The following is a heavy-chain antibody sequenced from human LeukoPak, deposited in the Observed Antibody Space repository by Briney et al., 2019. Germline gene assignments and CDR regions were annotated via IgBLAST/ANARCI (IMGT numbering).Heavy chain of an antibody. CDR3: ARDRGYCSSTSCFPGAY. CDR2: INPNSGGT. J-gene: IGHJ4*02. CDR1: GYTFTGYY. V-gene: IGHV1-2*02. D-gene: IGHD2-2*01. Sequence: ASVKVFCKASGYTFTGYYMHWVRQAPGQGLEWMGWINPNSGGTNYAQKFQGRVTMTRDTSISTAYMELSRLRSDDTAVYYCARDRGYCSSTSCFPGAYWGQGTLVTVSS.